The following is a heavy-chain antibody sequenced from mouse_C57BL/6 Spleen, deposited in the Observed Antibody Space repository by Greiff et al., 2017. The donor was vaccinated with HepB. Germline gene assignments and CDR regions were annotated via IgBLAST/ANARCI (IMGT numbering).Heavy chain of an antibody. Sequence: EVKLMESGPGLVKPSQSLSLTCSVTGYSITSGYYWNWIRQFPGNKLEWMGYISYDGSNNYNPSLKNRISITRDTSKNQFFLKLNSVTTEDTATYYCARLSSSSFAYWGQGTLVTVSA. D-gene: IGHD1-1*01. V-gene: IGHV3-6*01. J-gene: IGHJ3*01. CDR2: ISYDGSN. CDR1: GYSITSGYY. CDR3: ARLSSSSFAY.